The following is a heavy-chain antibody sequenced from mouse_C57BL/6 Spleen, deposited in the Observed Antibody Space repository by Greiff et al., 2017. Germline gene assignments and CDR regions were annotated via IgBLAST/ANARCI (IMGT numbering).Heavy chain of an antibody. D-gene: IGHD1-1*01. CDR3: ARSTVVADY. V-gene: IGHV1-54*01. Sequence: QVQLQQSGAELVRPGTSVKVSCKASGYAFTNYLIEWVKQRPGQGLEWIGVINPGSGGTNYNEKFKGKATLTADKSSSTAYMQLSSLTSDDSAVYFCARSTVVADYWGQGTSVTVSS. CDR2: INPGSGGT. CDR1: GYAFTNYL. J-gene: IGHJ4*01.